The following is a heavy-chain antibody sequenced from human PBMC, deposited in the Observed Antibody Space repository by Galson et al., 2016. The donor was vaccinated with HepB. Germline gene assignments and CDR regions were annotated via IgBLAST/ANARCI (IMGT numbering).Heavy chain of an antibody. CDR2: IYNNGET. D-gene: IGHD1-7*01. CDR1: GFTVSTSY. J-gene: IGHJ6*02. Sequence: SLRLSCAASGFTVSTSYMSWVRQAPGKGLEWVSVIYNNGETYYADSARGRFTISRDNSKNTLFLEMNSLRAEDTAVYYCARSLIGTQGYYNYGLEVWGQGTTVIVSS. CDR3: ARSLIGTQGYYNYGLEV. V-gene: IGHV3-53*01.